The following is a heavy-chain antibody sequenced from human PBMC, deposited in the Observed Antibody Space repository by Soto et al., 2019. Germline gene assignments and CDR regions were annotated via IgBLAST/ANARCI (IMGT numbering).Heavy chain of an antibody. CDR3: ARSGYPGSYHPPAF. Sequence: ASVKVSCKASGYTFIDYYIHWVRQALGQGLEWMGCINPHSGDTNSPPKFQARVTMTRDTSNSTAYMELKRLYSNDTAVYHCARSGYPGSYHPPAFWGQGTLVTVSS. V-gene: IGHV1-2*02. J-gene: IGHJ4*02. CDR2: INPHSGDT. D-gene: IGHD1-26*01. CDR1: GYTFIDYY.